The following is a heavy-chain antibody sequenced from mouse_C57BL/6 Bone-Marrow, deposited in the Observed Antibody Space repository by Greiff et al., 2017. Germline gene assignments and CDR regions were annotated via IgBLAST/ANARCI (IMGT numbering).Heavy chain of an antibody. J-gene: IGHJ4*01. D-gene: IGHD1-1*02. V-gene: IGHV1-69*01. CDR1: GYTFTSYW. CDR2: IDPSDSYT. CDR3: ARRLYYYAMSY. Sequence: QVQLQQPGAELVMPGASVKLSCKASGYTFTSYWMHWVKQRPGQGLEWIGEIDPSDSYTNYNQKFKGKSTLTVDKSSSTAYMQLRSLTSEDSAVYYCARRLYYYAMSYWGQGTSVTVSS.